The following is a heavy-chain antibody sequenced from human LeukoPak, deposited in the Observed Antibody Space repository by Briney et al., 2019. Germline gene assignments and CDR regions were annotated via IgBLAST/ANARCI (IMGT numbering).Heavy chain of an antibody. CDR2: INHSGST. Sequence: PSQTLSLTCTVSGGSINSGGYYWSWIRQPPGKGLEWIGEINHSGSTNYNPSLKSRVTISVDTSRNQFSLKLSSVTAADTAVYYCARVSSHDFWSGYKYGDCFDYWGQGTLVTVSS. V-gene: IGHV4-30-2*01. CDR3: ARVSSHDFWSGYKYGDCFDY. J-gene: IGHJ4*02. CDR1: GGSINSGGYY. D-gene: IGHD3-3*01.